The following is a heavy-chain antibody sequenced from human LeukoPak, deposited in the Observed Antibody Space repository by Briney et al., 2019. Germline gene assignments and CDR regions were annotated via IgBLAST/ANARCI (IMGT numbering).Heavy chain of an antibody. D-gene: IGHD3-16*01. CDR1: GYTFTDNG. CDR3: VRYRVTFGGIIPFNYGMDV. Sequence: GASVKVSCRTSGYTFTDNGISWVRQTAALGLEWMGWINAFSGLTDYAPKFRDRVTLTTDSSTSTAYMELRSLRSDDTAVYYCVRYRVTFGGIIPFNYGMDVWGQGTTVTVSS. J-gene: IGHJ6*02. V-gene: IGHV1-18*01. CDR2: INAFSGLT.